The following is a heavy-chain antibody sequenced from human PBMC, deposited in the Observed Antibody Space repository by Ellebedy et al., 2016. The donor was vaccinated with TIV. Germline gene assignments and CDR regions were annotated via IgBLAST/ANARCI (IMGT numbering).Heavy chain of an antibody. J-gene: IGHJ4*02. Sequence: MPSETLSLTFTVSGGSISSDDYYWSWLRQPPGKGLAWIGYIHHSGSTHYNPSLKSRLTMSVDTSKNQFSLRLSSVTTADTAVYYCARSRQEGQLVPLDYWGQGTLVTVSS. CDR1: GGSISSDDYY. CDR3: ARSRQEGQLVPLDY. D-gene: IGHD6-6*01. CDR2: IHHSGST. V-gene: IGHV4-30-4*01.